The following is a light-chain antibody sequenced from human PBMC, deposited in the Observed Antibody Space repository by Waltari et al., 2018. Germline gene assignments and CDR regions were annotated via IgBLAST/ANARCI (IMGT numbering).Light chain of an antibody. Sequence: ENVLTQSPGTLSLSPGEGAALSCRASQIVISDSLAWYQHKPGQAPRLLIYGASNRATGIPDRFSGSGSGTGFTLTISSLEPEDFAIYYCQQYSGSPRTFGQGTKVEIK. CDR3: QQYSGSPRT. CDR1: QIVISDS. V-gene: IGKV3-20*01. J-gene: IGKJ1*01. CDR2: GAS.